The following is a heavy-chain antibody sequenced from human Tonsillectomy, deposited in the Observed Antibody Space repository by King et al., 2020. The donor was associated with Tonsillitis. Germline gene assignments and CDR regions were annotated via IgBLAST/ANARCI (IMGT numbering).Heavy chain of an antibody. CDR2: ISVYNGDT. CDR1: GYAFTSYG. Sequence: VQLVESGAEVKKPGASVKVSCKASGYAFTSYGISWVRQAPGQGLEWMGWISVYNGDTNYAQKFQGRVTMTTDTSTSTAYMELRSLRSDDTAVYYCARPVSSGYYGVWGQGTLVTVSS. J-gene: IGHJ4*02. CDR3: ARPVSSGYYGV. V-gene: IGHV1-18*04. D-gene: IGHD3-22*01.